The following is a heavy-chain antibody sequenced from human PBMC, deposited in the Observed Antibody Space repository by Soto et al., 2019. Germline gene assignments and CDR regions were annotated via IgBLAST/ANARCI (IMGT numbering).Heavy chain of an antibody. V-gene: IGHV3-30*18. Sequence: PGGSLRLSCEASGFTFRSYGMHWVRQAPGKGLEWVALISYDGSNKYYADSVKGRFTISRDNSKNTLNLQMNSLRAEDTAVYYCAKDCFNDILTGPDYWGQGTLVTVSS. CDR2: ISYDGSNK. CDR3: AKDCFNDILTGPDY. CDR1: GFTFRSYG. D-gene: IGHD3-9*01. J-gene: IGHJ4*02.